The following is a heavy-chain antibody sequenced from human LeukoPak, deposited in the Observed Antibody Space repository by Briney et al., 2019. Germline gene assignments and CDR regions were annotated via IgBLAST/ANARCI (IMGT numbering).Heavy chain of an antibody. CDR1: GFTFSSYG. D-gene: IGHD2-2*01. V-gene: IGHV3-30*18. Sequence: GGSLRLSCAASGFTFSSYGMHRVRQAPGKGLEWVAVISYDGSNKYYADSVKGRFTISRDNSKNTLYLQMNSLRAEDTAVYYCAKGGCSSTSCYVWTSPDYWGQGTLVTVSS. J-gene: IGHJ4*02. CDR3: AKGGCSSTSCYVWTSPDY. CDR2: ISYDGSNK.